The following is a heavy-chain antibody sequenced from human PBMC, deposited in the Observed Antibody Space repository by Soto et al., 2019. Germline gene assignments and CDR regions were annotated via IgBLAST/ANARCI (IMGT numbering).Heavy chain of an antibody. V-gene: IGHV3-30-3*01. CDR1: GFTFSSYA. D-gene: IGHD1-26*01. CDR3: ARDKGEATLLGRFDAFDI. CDR2: ISYDGSNK. J-gene: IGHJ3*02. Sequence: GGSLRLSCAASGFTFSSYAMHWVRQAPGKGLEWVAVISYDGSNKYYADSVKGRLTISRDNSKNTLYLQMNSLRAEDTAVYYCARDKGEATLLGRFDAFDIRGQGTRVT.